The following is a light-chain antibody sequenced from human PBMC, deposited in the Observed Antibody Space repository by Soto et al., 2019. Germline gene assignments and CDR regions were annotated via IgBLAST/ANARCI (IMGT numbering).Light chain of an antibody. V-gene: IGKV3-20*01. CDR1: QSVSSSY. Sequence: EIVLTQSPGTLSLSPGERATLSCRASQSVSSSYLAWYQQKPGQAPRLLIYGASSRATGIPDRFSGSGSGTDFTLTISRLEPEDFAVYYCQQYGSSPPCTLGQGTKLEIK. CDR2: GAS. J-gene: IGKJ2*02. CDR3: QQYGSSPPCT.